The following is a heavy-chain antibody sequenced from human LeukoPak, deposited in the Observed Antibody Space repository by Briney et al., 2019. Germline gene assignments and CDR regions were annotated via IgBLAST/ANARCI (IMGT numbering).Heavy chain of an antibody. D-gene: IGHD2-2*02. J-gene: IGHJ4*02. CDR2: IRSKANSYAT. CDR3: TREYCSSTSCYNY. CDR1: GFTFSGSV. V-gene: IGHV3-73*01. Sequence: GGSLKLSCAASGFTFSGSVMHWVRQASGKGLEWVGRIRSKANSYATAYAASVKGRFTISRDDSKNTAYLQMNSLKTEDTAVYYCTREYCSSTSCYNYWGQGTLVTVSS.